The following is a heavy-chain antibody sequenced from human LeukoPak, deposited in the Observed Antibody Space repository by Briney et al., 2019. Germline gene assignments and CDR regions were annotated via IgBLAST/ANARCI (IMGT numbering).Heavy chain of an antibody. CDR3: LAEHCDFWSGSN. V-gene: IGHV3-23*01. Sequence: GGSLRLSRAASGFTFSNYAMNWVRQAPGKGLEWVSTISDSGGSTYYADSVKGRFTISRDNSKNTLYLQMNSLRAEDTALYYCLAEHCDFWSGSNWGQGTLVTVSS. CDR2: ISDSGGST. J-gene: IGHJ4*02. CDR1: GFTFSNYA. D-gene: IGHD3-3*01.